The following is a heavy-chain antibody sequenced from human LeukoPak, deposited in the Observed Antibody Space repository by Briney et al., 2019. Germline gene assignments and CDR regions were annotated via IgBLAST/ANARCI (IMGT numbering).Heavy chain of an antibody. CDR2: IYYSGST. V-gene: IGHV4-39*01. J-gene: IGHJ4*02. CDR3: ANSANYGGNSGYFDY. D-gene: IGHD4-23*01. CDR1: GGSVNGGTYF. Sequence: SETLSLTCTVSGGSVNGGTYFWSWIRQPPGKGLEWIGSIYYSGSTYYNPSLKSRVTISIDTSKNQFSLKLSSVTAADTAVYYCANSANYGGNSGYFDYWGQGTLVTVSS.